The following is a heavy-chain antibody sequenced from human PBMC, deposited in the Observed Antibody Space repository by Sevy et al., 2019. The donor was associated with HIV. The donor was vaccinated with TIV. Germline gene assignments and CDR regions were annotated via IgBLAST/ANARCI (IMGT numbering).Heavy chain of an antibody. J-gene: IGHJ4*02. V-gene: IGHV3-7*01. CDR3: ARDHPSTAPFDY. D-gene: IGHD2-21*02. Sequence: GGSLRLSCAASGFTFSNFWMSWVRQAPGKGLEFVANIKQDGSENFYADSVKGRFTISRDNAKNSLFLQMNNLRVEAAAVYYCARDHPSTAPFDYWGQGTLVTVSS. CDR1: GFTFSNFW. CDR2: IKQDGSEN.